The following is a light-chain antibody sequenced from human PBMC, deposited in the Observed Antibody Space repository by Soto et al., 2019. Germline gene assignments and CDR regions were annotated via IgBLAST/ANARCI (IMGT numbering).Light chain of an antibody. CDR1: SSNIGNNY. Sequence: QSVLTQPPSVSAAPGQKVTISCSGSSSNIGNNYVSWYQQLPGTAPTLLIYDNNKRPSGIPDRFSGSKSGTSATLGITGLQTGDDADYYCGTWDSSLSAGVFGGGTKVTVL. CDR3: GTWDSSLSAGV. J-gene: IGLJ3*02. V-gene: IGLV1-51*01. CDR2: DNN.